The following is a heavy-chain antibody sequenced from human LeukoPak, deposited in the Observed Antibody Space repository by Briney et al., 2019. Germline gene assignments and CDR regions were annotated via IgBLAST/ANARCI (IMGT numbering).Heavy chain of an antibody. CDR3: ARPGLYDSSGYYYDSGAFDI. J-gene: IGHJ3*02. V-gene: IGHV4-59*12. D-gene: IGHD3-22*01. CDR2: IYYSGST. Sequence: SETLSLTCTVSGGSISSYYWSWIRQPPGKGLEWIGYIYYSGSTNYNPSLKSRVTISVDTSKNQFSLKLSSVTAADTAVYYCARPGLYDSSGYYYDSGAFDIWGQGTMVTVSS. CDR1: GGSISSYY.